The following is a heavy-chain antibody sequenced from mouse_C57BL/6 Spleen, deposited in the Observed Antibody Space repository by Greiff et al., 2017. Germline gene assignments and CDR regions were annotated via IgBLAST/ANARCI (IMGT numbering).Heavy chain of an antibody. Sequence: VQLQQSGAELARPGASVKLSCKASGYTFTSYGISWVKQRTGQGLEWIGEIYPRSGNTHYNEKFKGKATLTADKSSSTAYMELRSLTSEDSAVYFCARDDYPLYYYAMDYWGQGTSVTVSS. CDR3: ARDDYPLYYYAMDY. CDR2: IYPRSGNT. V-gene: IGHV1-81*01. J-gene: IGHJ4*01. CDR1: GYTFTSYG. D-gene: IGHD2-4*01.